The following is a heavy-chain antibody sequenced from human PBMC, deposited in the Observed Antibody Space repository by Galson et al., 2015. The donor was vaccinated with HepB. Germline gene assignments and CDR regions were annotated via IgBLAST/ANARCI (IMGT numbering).Heavy chain of an antibody. CDR1: GFTFSNAW. J-gene: IGHJ4*02. V-gene: IGHV3-15*07. D-gene: IGHD3-22*01. CDR2: IKSKTDGGTT. CDR3: TTGRVLDYDSSGYYWY. Sequence: SLRLSCAASGFTFSNAWMNWVRQAPGKGLEWVGRIKSKTDGGTTDYDAPVKGRFTISRDDSKNTLYLQMNSLKTEDTAVYYFTTGRVLDYDSSGYYWYWGQGTLVTVSS.